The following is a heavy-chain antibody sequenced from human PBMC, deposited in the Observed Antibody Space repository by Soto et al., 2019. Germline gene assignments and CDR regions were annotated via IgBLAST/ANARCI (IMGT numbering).Heavy chain of an antibody. CDR1: GFTFTTCG. D-gene: IGHD4-4*01. CDR2: IWYHGTTK. J-gene: IGHJ4*01. Sequence: GGSLRLPSAAPGFTFTTCGMDWVRHAPGKGLERLLLIWYHGTTKYNADSAKCRFTSARDNSYSTMHLLKVSLRGEARAVYYCAKKRVTPIPDTVNSFDSWGHGTLVTVSS. V-gene: IGHV3-30*02. CDR3: AKKRVTPIPDTVNSFDS.